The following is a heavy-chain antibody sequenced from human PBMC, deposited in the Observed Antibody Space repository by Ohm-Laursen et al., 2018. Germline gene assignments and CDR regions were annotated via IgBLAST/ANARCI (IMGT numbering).Heavy chain of an antibody. J-gene: IGHJ4*02. CDR2: INPNSGGA. V-gene: IGHV1-2*02. Sequence: GASVKVSCKASGYTFTGYSIHWVRQAPGQGLEWMGWINPNSGGANYAQTFQGRVTMTRDTSISTAYMELSRLRSDDTAVYYCARERITMARGVIGYFDYWGQGTLVTVSS. CDR3: ARERITMARGVIGYFDY. CDR1: GYTFTGYS. D-gene: IGHD3-10*01.